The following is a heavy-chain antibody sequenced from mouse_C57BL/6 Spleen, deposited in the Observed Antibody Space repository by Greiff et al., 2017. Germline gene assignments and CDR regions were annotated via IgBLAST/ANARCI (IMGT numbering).Heavy chain of an antibody. J-gene: IGHJ2*01. CDR2: ISDGGSYT. CDR1: GFTFSSYA. V-gene: IGHV5-4*03. CDR3: ARAGPNWDFDY. D-gene: IGHD4-1*01. Sequence: EVKVEESGGGLVKPGGSLKLSCAASGFTFSSYAMSWVRQTPEKRLAWVATISDGGSYTYYPDNVKGRFTISRDNAKNNLYLQMSHLKSEDTAMYYCARAGPNWDFDYWGQGTTLTVSS.